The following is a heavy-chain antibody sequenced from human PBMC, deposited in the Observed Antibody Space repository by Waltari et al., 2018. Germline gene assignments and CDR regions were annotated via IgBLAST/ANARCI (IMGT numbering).Heavy chain of an antibody. CDR2: IYYSGST. J-gene: IGHJ3*02. CDR1: GGSISSSSYY. CDR3: ARVVCSSTSCPESGAFDI. V-gene: IGHV4-39*07. Sequence: QLQLQESGPGLVKPSETLSLTCTVSGGSISSSSYYWGWIRQPPGKGLEWIGSIYYSGSTYYTPSLKSRFTISVDTSKNQFYLKLSSVTAADTAVYYCARVVCSSTSCPESGAFDIWGQGTMVTVSS. D-gene: IGHD2-2*01.